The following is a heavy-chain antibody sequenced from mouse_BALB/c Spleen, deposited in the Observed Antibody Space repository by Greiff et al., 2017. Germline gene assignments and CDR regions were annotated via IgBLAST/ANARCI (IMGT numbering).Heavy chain of an antibody. Sequence: VQLKQSGGGLVQPGGSRKLSCAASGFTFSSFGMHWVRQAPEKGLEWVAYISSGSSTIYYADTVKGRFTISRDNPKNTLFLQMTSLRSEDTAMYYCARSGRGYYPTMDYWGQGTSVTVSS. J-gene: IGHJ4*01. CDR2: ISSGSSTI. D-gene: IGHD2-3*01. CDR3: ARSGRGYYPTMDY. CDR1: GFTFSSFG. V-gene: IGHV5-17*02.